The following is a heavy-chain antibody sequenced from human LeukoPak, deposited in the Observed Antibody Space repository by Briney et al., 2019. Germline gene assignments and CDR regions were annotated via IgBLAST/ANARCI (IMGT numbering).Heavy chain of an antibody. CDR1: GFTFTSYA. D-gene: IGHD3-10*01. J-gene: IGHJ3*02. Sequence: GGSLRLSCAASGFTFTSYAMGWVRQAPGKGLEWVSAISGSGGSTYYADSVKGRFTISRDNSKNTLYLQMNSLRAEDTAVYYCVKGDYYGSGSYYNQRAFDIWGQGTLVTVSS. CDR3: VKGDYYGSGSYYNQRAFDI. V-gene: IGHV3-23*01. CDR2: ISGSGGST.